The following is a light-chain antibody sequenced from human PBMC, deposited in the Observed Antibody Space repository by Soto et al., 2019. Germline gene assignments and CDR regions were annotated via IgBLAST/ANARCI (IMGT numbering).Light chain of an antibody. J-gene: IGKJ2*01. V-gene: IGKV1-5*01. CDR3: QKYNSYPYT. CDR1: QSISSW. CDR2: DAS. Sequence: DIQMTQSPSTLSASVGDRVTITCRASQSISSWLAWYQQKPGKAPKLLIYDASSLESGVPSRFSGSGSGTEFTLTISNLQPYDFATYYCQKYNSYPYTFGQGTKLEIK.